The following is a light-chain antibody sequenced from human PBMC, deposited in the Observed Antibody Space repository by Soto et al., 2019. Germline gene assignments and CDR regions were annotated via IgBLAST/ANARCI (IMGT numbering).Light chain of an antibody. CDR2: TND. CDR1: SSNIGSNY. V-gene: IGLV1-44*01. J-gene: IGLJ2*01. Sequence: QSVLTQPPSASGTPGQRVTISCSGSSSNIGSNYVYWYHQLPGTAPKLVIYTNDQRPSGVPDRFSGSKSGTSASLAISGLQSEDEADYYCETWDDSLNGVVFGGGTKLTVL. CDR3: ETWDDSLNGVV.